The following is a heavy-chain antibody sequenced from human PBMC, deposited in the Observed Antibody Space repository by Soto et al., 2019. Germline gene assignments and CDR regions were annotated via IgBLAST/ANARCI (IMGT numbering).Heavy chain of an antibody. CDR2: IVPALGTA. V-gene: IGHV1-69*08. Sequence: QDQLVQSGAEVKKPESAVKVSCKAYGGTFSSHTFRWVRQAPGQGLEWMGRIVPALGTATYGQKFQGRVTITADESATTVYMELNSLRSEDTAVYYCARPDFDDYWYFDLWGRGTLVTVSS. CDR1: GGTFSSHT. D-gene: IGHD4-17*01. J-gene: IGHJ2*01. CDR3: ARPDFDDYWYFDL.